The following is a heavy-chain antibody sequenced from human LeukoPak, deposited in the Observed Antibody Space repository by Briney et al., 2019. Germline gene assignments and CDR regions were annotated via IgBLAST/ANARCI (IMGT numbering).Heavy chain of an antibody. J-gene: IGHJ4*02. CDR2: ISYDGSNK. V-gene: IGHV3-30*04. CDR1: GFTFSSYA. CDR3: ARDPDMVRGVISPDY. Sequence: PGGSLRLSCAASGFTFSSYAMHWVRQAPGQGLEWVAVISYDGSNKYYADSVKDRFTISRDNSKNTLYLQMNSLRAEDTAVYYCARDPDMVRGVISPDYWGQGTLVTVSS. D-gene: IGHD3-10*01.